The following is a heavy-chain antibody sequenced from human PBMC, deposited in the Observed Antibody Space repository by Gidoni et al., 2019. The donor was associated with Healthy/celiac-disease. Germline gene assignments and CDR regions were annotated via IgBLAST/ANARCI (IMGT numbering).Heavy chain of an antibody. V-gene: IGHV3-23*01. CDR2: ISGSGGST. CDR3: AKQTGYDYFDY. D-gene: IGHD3-9*01. CDR1: GFTFSSYA. J-gene: IGHJ4*02. Sequence: ELQLLESGGGLVQPGGSLRPSCAASGFTFSSYAMSWVSQAPGKGLEWVSAISGSGGSTYYADSVKGRFTISRDKSKNTLYLQMNSLRAEDTAVYYCAKQTGYDYFDYWGQGTLVTVSS.